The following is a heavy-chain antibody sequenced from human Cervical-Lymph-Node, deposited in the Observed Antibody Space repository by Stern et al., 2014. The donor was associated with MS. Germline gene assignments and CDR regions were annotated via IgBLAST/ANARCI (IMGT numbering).Heavy chain of an antibody. CDR3: AKDSTYCSGGSCYPHYFDY. J-gene: IGHJ4*02. D-gene: IGHD2-15*01. CDR2: ISGSGGST. V-gene: IGHV3-23*04. Sequence: VQLVESGGGLVQPGGSLRLSCAASGFTFSSYAMSWVRQAPGKGLEWVSAISGSGGSTYYADSVKGRFTISRDNSKNTLYLQMNSLRAEDTAVYYCAKDSTYCSGGSCYPHYFDYWGQGTLVTVSS. CDR1: GFTFSSYA.